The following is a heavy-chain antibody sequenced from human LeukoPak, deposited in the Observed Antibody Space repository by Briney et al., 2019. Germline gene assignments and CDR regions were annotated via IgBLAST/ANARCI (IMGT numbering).Heavy chain of an antibody. D-gene: IGHD3-22*01. Sequence: SETLSLTCAVSGGSISSGGYSWSWIRQPPGKGPEWIGYIYHSGSTYYNPSLKSRVTTSVDRSKNQFSLKLSSVTAADTAVYYCARAVGVVDPNWFDPWGQGTLVTVSS. CDR2: IYHSGST. J-gene: IGHJ5*02. CDR3: ARAVGVVDPNWFDP. CDR1: GGSISSGGYS. V-gene: IGHV4-30-2*01.